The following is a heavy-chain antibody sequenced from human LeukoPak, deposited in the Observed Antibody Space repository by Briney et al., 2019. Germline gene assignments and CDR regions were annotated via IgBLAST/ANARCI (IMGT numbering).Heavy chain of an antibody. Sequence: GGSLRLSCAASGFTFSSYAMSWVRQAPGKGLEWVSAISGSGGSTYCADSVKGRFTISRDNSKNTLYLQMNSLRAEDTAVYYCAKSVAVVPIQTWFDPWGQGTLVTVSS. CDR2: ISGSGGST. CDR3: AKSVAVVPIQTWFDP. V-gene: IGHV3-23*01. CDR1: GFTFSSYA. J-gene: IGHJ5*02. D-gene: IGHD2-2*01.